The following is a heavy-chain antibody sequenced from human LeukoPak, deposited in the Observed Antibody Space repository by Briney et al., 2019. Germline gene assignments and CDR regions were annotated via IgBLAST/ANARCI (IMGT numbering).Heavy chain of an antibody. Sequence: GGSLRLSCTASGFTLSSYWMHWVRQAPGKGLVWVSYINNDGSDTSYADSVKGRFTIYRDNAKNTLYLQMNSLRADDTAMYYCAREAFETRKWYFDLWGRGTLVTVSS. CDR3: AREAFETRKWYFDL. CDR2: INNDGSDT. D-gene: IGHD3-10*01. V-gene: IGHV3-74*01. CDR1: GFTLSSYW. J-gene: IGHJ2*01.